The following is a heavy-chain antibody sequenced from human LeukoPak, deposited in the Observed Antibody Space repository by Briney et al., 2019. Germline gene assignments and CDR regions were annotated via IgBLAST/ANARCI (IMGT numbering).Heavy chain of an antibody. D-gene: IGHD5-24*01. CDR2: IEHDGREK. CDR1: GFTFRSYW. J-gene: IGHJ4*02. Sequence: GGSLRLSCAASGFTFRSYWMSWVRQAPGKGLEWVANIEHDGREKYYVDSVKGRFTISRDNAKNSLYLQMNSLRAEDTAIYYCTRVGYIDEGIDCWGQGTLVTVSS. V-gene: IGHV3-7*04. CDR3: TRVGYIDEGIDC.